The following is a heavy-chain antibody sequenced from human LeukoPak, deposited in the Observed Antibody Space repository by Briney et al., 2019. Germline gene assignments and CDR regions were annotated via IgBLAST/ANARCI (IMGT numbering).Heavy chain of an antibody. Sequence: GGSLRLSCAASGFTFSSYAMHRVRQAPGKGLEYVSAISSNGGSTYYANSVKGRFTISRDNSKNTLYPQMNSLRAEDTAVYYCARGGEWLPFGLDYWGQGTLVTVSS. CDR1: GFTFSSYA. CDR2: ISSNGGST. CDR3: ARGGEWLPFGLDY. V-gene: IGHV3-64*01. J-gene: IGHJ4*02. D-gene: IGHD5-12*01.